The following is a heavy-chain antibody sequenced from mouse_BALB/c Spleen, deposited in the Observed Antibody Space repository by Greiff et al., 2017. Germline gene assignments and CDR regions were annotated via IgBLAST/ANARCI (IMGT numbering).Heavy chain of an antibody. V-gene: IGHV3-8*02. CDR2: ISYSGST. Sequence: EVQLQESGPSLVKPSQTLSLTCSVTGDSITSGYWNWIRKFPGNKLEYMGYISYSGSTYYNPSLKSRISITRDTSKNQYYLQLNSVTTEDTATYYCARYDYEAYYYAMDYWGQGTSVTVSS. CDR3: ARYDYEAYYYAMDY. D-gene: IGHD2-4*01. J-gene: IGHJ4*01. CDR1: GDSITSGY.